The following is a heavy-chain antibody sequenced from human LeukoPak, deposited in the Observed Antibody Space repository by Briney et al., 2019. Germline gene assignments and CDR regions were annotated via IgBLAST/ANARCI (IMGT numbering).Heavy chain of an antibody. CDR3: AKGPDYYDSSGYYPYY. V-gene: IGHV3-23*01. CDR2: ISGSGGST. D-gene: IGHD3-22*01. Sequence: GGSLRLSCAASGFTFSSYGMSWVRQAPGKGLEWVSAISGSGGSTYYADSVKGRFTISRDNSKNTLYLQMNSLRAEDTAVYYCAKGPDYYDSSGYYPYYWGQGTLVTVSS. J-gene: IGHJ4*02. CDR1: GFTFSSYG.